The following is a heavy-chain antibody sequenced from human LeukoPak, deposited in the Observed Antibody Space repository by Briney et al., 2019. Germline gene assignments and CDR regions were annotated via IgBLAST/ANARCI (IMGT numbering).Heavy chain of an antibody. CDR1: GFTFSSYS. D-gene: IGHD2-2*01. CDR2: ISSSSSYI. V-gene: IGHV3-21*01. Sequence: GGSLRLSCAASGFTFSSYSMNWVRQAPGKGLKWVSSISSSSSYIYYADSVKGRFTISRDNAKNSLYLQMNSLRAEDTAVYYCARVGLVPAAPYYYYGMDVWGQGTTVTVSS. CDR3: ARVGLVPAAPYYYYGMDV. J-gene: IGHJ6*02.